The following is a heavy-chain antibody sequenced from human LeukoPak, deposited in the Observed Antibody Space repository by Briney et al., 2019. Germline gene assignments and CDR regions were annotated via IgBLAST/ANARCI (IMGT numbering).Heavy chain of an antibody. CDR3: ARDRGSSGWCYYGMDV. CDR2: IKEDGSEK. D-gene: IGHD6-19*01. CDR1: GFSFSNYW. V-gene: IGHV3-7*03. Sequence: GGSLRLSCAASGFSFSNYWMSWVRQAPGKGLEWVASIKEDGSEKYYVDSVKGRFTISRDNAKNSLYLQMNSLRAEDTAVYYCARDRGSSGWCYYGMDVWGRGTTVTVSS. J-gene: IGHJ6*02.